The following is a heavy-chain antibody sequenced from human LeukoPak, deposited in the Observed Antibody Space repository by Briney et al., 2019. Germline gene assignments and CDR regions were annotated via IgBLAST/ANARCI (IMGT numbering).Heavy chain of an antibody. CDR2: ISYDGSNK. D-gene: IGHD2-21*01. Sequence: GGSLRLSCAASGFTFSSYGMHWVRQAPGKGLEWVAVISYDGSNKYYADSVKGRFTISRDSSKNTLYLQMNSLRAEDTAVYYCAKALHIYYYYGMDVWGQGTTVTVSS. V-gene: IGHV3-30*18. J-gene: IGHJ6*02. CDR1: GFTFSSYG. CDR3: AKALHIYYYYGMDV.